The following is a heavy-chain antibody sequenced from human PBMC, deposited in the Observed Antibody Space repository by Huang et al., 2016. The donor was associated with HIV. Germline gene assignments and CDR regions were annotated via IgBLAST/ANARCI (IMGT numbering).Heavy chain of an antibody. D-gene: IGHD1-26*01. V-gene: IGHV2-5*02. CDR2: IYWDDDK. J-gene: IGHJ4*02. CDR1: GFSLSTSGVA. CDR3: AHRRAGPVGDFNY. Sequence: QITLKESGPTLVKPTQTLTLTCTFSGFSLSTSGVAVGWIRQPPGKALEWLARIYWDDDKRDSPSLRSRLSVTGDTSKNQVVLTMTNVDPVDTATYFCAHRRAGPVGDFNYWGQGTLVTVSS.